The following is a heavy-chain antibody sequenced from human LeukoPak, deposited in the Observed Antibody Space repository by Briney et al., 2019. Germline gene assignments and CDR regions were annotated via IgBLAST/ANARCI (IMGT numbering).Heavy chain of an antibody. J-gene: IGHJ6*03. D-gene: IGHD3-10*01. CDR1: GFTFSSYW. CDR2: INSDGSST. V-gene: IGHV3-74*01. CDR3: AKGPFTMVRGVIITPYYYYMDV. Sequence: GGSLRLSCAASGFTFSSYWMHWVRQAPGKGLVWVSRINSDGSSTSYADSVKGRFTISRDNAKNSLYLQMNSLRAEDTAVYYCAKGPFTMVRGVIITPYYYYMDVWGKGTTVTISS.